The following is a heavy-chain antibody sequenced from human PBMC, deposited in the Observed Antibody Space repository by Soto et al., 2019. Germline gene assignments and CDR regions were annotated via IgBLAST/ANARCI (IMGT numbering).Heavy chain of an antibody. Sequence: SSETLSLTCTFSGCSLSSSSYYWGWVRQPPGKGLEWIGSIYYSGSTYYNPSLKSRVTISVDTSKNQFSLKLSSVTAEDTAIYYCAKDLPGELLPTCFDSWGRGTLVTVSS. CDR3: AKDLPGELLPTCFDS. CDR2: IYYSGST. CDR1: GCSLSSSSYY. D-gene: IGHD1-26*01. V-gene: IGHV4-39*07. J-gene: IGHJ5*01.